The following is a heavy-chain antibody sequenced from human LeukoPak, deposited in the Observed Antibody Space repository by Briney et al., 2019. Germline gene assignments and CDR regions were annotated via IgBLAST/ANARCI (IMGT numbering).Heavy chain of an antibody. Sequence: PGGSLRLSCATSGFTFSDHYMDWVRQAPGKGLEWVGRSRNKPNSYTTEYAASVKGRFTISRDDSKDSMYLQMNSLKTEDTAVYYCARGAFDIWGQGTMVTVSS. CDR3: ARGAFDI. CDR2: SRNKPNSYTT. V-gene: IGHV3-72*01. J-gene: IGHJ3*02. CDR1: GFTFSDHY.